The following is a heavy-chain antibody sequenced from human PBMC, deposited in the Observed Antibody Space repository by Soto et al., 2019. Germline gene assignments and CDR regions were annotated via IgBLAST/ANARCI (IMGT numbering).Heavy chain of an antibody. D-gene: IGHD3-22*01. V-gene: IGHV3-30-3*01. CDR3: ASAWYRYYYDSSGSLDY. CDR1: GFTFSSYA. Sequence: PGGSLRLSCAASGFTFSSYAMHWVRQAPGKGLEWVAVISYDGSNKYYADSVKGRFTISRDNSKNTLYLQMNSLRAEDTAVYYCASAWYRYYYDSSGSLDYWGQGTLVTVSS. J-gene: IGHJ4*02. CDR2: ISYDGSNK.